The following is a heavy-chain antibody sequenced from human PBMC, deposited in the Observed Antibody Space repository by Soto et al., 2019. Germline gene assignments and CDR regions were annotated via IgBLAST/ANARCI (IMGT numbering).Heavy chain of an antibody. Sequence: QVQLVQSGAEVKKPGSSVKVSCKASGGTFSSYAISWVRQAPGQGLEWMGVIIPIFGTANYAQKFQGRVTITADESTSTAYMELSSLRSEDTAVYYCARGGGDYVWGSYRHTTLDYWGQGTLVTVSS. CDR2: IIPIFGTA. D-gene: IGHD3-16*02. CDR3: ARGGGDYVWGSYRHTTLDY. J-gene: IGHJ4*02. V-gene: IGHV1-69*01. CDR1: GGTFSSYA.